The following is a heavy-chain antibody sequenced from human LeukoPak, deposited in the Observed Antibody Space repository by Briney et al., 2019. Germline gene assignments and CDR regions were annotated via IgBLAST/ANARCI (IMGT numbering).Heavy chain of an antibody. CDR3: ARDREELWSYGTFDY. Sequence: WASVKVSCKASGGTFSSYTISWVRQAPGQGLEWMGRIIPILGIANYAQKFQGRVTITADKSTSTAYMGLSSLRSEDTAVYYCARDREELWSYGTFDYWGQGTLVTVSS. J-gene: IGHJ4*02. V-gene: IGHV1-69*04. CDR2: IIPILGIA. D-gene: IGHD5-18*01. CDR1: GGTFSSYT.